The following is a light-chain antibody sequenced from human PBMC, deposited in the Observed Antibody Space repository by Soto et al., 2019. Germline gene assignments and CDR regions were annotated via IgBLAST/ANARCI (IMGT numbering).Light chain of an antibody. CDR1: SSDVGGYNY. Sequence: QSALTQPASVSGSPRQSITISCTGTSSDVGGYNYVSWYQQYPGKAPKLMIYEVSNRPSGVSNRFSGSKSGNTASLTISGLQAEDEGDYYCSSYTSSSTLVFGTGTKLTVL. V-gene: IGLV2-14*01. CDR3: SSYTSSSTLV. J-gene: IGLJ1*01. CDR2: EVS.